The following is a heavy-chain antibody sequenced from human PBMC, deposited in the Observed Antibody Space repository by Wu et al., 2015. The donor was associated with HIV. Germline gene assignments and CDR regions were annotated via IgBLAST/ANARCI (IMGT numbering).Heavy chain of an antibody. J-gene: IGHJ6*02. D-gene: IGHD5-12*01. CDR2: INPLFGTT. V-gene: IGHV1-69*05. CDR1: GDGFTSYA. CDR3: ARNTDSVATSLYSLGV. Sequence: QVQLVQFGAEVKKPGSSVKVTCKASGDGFTSYAVSWVRHAPGQGLEWMGGINPLFGTTKHAQRFQDRVTFTTDGSKSTVYMELSSLTSEDTAVYYCARNTDSVATSLYSLGVWGQGTTVTVSS.